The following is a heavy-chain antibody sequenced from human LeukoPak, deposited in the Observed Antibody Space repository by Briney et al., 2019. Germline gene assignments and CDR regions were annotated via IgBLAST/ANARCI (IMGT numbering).Heavy chain of an antibody. J-gene: IGHJ6*03. CDR3: ARVEDYYYYMDV. V-gene: IGHV3-64*01. CDR1: GFTFSSCA. Sequence: GGSLRLSCAASGFTFSSCAMHWVRQAPGKGLEYVSAISSNGGSIYYANSVKGRFTISRDNSKNTLYLQMGSLRAEDMAVYYCARVEDYYYYMDVWGKGTTVTVSS. CDR2: ISSNGGSI. D-gene: IGHD1-1*01.